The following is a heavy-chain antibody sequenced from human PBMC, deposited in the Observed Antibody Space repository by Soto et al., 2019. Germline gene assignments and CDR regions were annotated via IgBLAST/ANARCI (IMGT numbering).Heavy chain of an antibody. CDR2: ISAGGGTT. J-gene: IGHJ5*02. Sequence: EVQLLESGGGLVQPGGSLRLSCAASGFSFSSYAMSWVRQAPGKGLEWVSSISAGGGTTYYEDSVKGRFTISRDNSKNHMGLQMNSLGAEDTAVYYRAKPGLTGTTGRTHPWFDPWGQGTLVTVSS. CDR1: GFSFSSYA. CDR3: AKPGLTGTTGRTHPWFDP. V-gene: IGHV3-23*01. D-gene: IGHD1-20*01.